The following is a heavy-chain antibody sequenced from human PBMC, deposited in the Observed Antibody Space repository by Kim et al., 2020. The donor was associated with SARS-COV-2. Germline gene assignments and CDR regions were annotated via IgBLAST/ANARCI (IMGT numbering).Heavy chain of an antibody. J-gene: IGHJ4*02. CDR3: ARRGLGSSWFFDY. D-gene: IGHD6-13*01. V-gene: IGHV4-59*08. Sequence: YSPSLKSRVTISVDTSKDQFYLKLSSVTDADTAVYYCARRGLGSSWFFDYWGQGTLVTVSS.